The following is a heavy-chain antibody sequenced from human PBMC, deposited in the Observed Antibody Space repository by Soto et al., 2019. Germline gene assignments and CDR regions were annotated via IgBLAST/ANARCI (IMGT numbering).Heavy chain of an antibody. J-gene: IGHJ6*02. Sequence: PGGSLRLSCASTGFMFVTYWMSWVRQAPGKGLEWVANIKHDGNEKYYADSVKGRFTVSRDNVKNFLHLQMSSLRGDDTGVYFCVRATLSWGHYYFRGLDVWGQGTTVTVSS. V-gene: IGHV3-7*01. D-gene: IGHD3-22*01. CDR3: VRATLSWGHYYFRGLDV. CDR2: IKHDGNEK. CDR1: GFMFVTYW.